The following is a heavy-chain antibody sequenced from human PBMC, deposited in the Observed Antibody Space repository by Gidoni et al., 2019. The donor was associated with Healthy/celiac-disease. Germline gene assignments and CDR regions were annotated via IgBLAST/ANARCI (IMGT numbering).Heavy chain of an antibody. J-gene: IGHJ6*03. D-gene: IGHD3-10*01. V-gene: IGHV4-38-2*02. CDR2: IYHSGST. CDR3: ARAGSKNYYYYMDV. Sequence: QVQLQESGPGLVKPSEPLSLTCTVPGYSISSGYYWGWIRQPPGKGLEWIGGIYHSGSTYYNPSLKSRVTISVDTSKNQFSLKLSSVTAADTAVYYCARAGSKNYYYYMDVWGKGTTVTVSS. CDR1: GYSISSGYY.